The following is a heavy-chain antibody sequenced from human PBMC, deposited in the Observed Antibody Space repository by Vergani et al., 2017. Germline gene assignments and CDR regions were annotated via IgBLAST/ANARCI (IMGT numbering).Heavy chain of an antibody. CDR2: IYTSGST. V-gene: IGHV4-4*07. CDR3: ARVHTATYYYYMDV. CDR1: GGSISSYY. Sequence: QVQLQESGPGLVKPSETLSLTCTVSGGSISSYYWSWIRPPAGKGLEWIGRIYTSGSTNYNPSLKSRVTMSVDTSKTQFSLKLSSVTAADTAVYYCARVHTATYYYYMDVWGKGTTVTVSS. J-gene: IGHJ6*03. D-gene: IGHD5-18*01.